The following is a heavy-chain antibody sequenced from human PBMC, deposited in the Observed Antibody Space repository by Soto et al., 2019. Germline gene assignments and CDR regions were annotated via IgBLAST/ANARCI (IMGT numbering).Heavy chain of an antibody. CDR3: ARPHGGSSGWDNWFDP. V-gene: IGHV4-59*01. CDR1: GGSISSYY. D-gene: IGHD6-25*01. J-gene: IGHJ5*02. Sequence: QVQLQESGPGLVKPSETLSLTCTVSGGSISSYYWSWIRQPPGKGLEWIGYIYYSGSTNYNPSLKIRLTISVDTSKDQFSLKLSSVTAADTAVYYCARPHGGSSGWDNWFDPWGQGTLVTVSS. CDR2: IYYSGST.